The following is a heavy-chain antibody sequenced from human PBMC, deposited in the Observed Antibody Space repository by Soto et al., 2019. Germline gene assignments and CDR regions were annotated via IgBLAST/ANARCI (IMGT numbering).Heavy chain of an antibody. CDR1: GYSFTNND. V-gene: IGHV1-8*01. CDR2: MNPGSGDT. D-gene: IGHD3-16*01. CDR3: ARMATFGSLNWFDP. J-gene: IGHJ5*02. Sequence: GDSVKVSCKASGYSFTNNDVTWVRQATGQGLEWMGWMNPGSGDTGYAQKFQGRVTMTRDISIVTAYMELSSLRSDDTAIYYCARMATFGSLNWFDPWGQGPRVTVSS.